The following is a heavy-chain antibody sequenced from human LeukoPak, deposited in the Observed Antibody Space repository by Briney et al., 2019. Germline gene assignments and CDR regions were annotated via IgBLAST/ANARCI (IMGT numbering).Heavy chain of an antibody. Sequence: PGGSLRLSYAASGFTFSSYGMHWVRQAPGKGLEWVAVISYDGSNKYYADSVKGRFTISRDNSKNTLYLQMNSLRAEDTAVYYCAKAGGYSYGGCDYWGQGTLVTVSS. J-gene: IGHJ4*02. D-gene: IGHD5-18*01. CDR2: ISYDGSNK. CDR3: AKAGGYSYGGCDY. V-gene: IGHV3-30*18. CDR1: GFTFSSYG.